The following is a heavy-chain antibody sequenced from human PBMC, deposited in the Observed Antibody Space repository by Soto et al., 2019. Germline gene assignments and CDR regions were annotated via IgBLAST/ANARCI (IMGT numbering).Heavy chain of an antibody. Sequence: QVQLVQSGAEEKKPGASVKVSCKASGYTFTGYAMHWVRQAPGQRLEWMGWINAGNGNTKYSQRFQGRVTITRDTTESSAYTEQSSLRCEDTAVYDCAKAVAVPADFDYWGQGTLVTVSS. CDR1: GYTFTGYA. CDR3: AKAVAVPADFDY. J-gene: IGHJ4*02. D-gene: IGHD6-19*01. CDR2: INAGNGNT. V-gene: IGHV1-3*05.